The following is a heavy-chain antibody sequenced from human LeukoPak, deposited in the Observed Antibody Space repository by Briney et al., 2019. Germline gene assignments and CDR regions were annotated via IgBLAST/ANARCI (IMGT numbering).Heavy chain of an antibody. Sequence: SVKVSCRASGGTFSSYAISWVRQAPGQGLEWMGGIIPIFGTANYAQKFQGRVTITADESTSTAYMELSSLRSEDTAVYYCARSITGTTEAFDIWGQGTMVAVSS. V-gene: IGHV1-69*13. CDR2: IIPIFGTA. CDR3: ARSITGTTEAFDI. J-gene: IGHJ3*02. D-gene: IGHD1-7*01. CDR1: GGTFSSYA.